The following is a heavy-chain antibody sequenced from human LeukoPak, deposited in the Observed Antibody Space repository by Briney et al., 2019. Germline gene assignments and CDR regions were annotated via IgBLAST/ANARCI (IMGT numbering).Heavy chain of an antibody. CDR2: TYYRSKRYN. Sequence: SQTLSLTCAISGDSVSRDTATWNWIRQSPSRGLEWLGRTYYRSKRYNDYAESVKSRLTIIPDTSKNQFSQQLNSVTPEDTAVYYCTGVFGAVAFDWFDPWGQGTLVTVSS. D-gene: IGHD6-19*01. CDR3: TGVFGAVAFDWFDP. CDR1: GDSVSRDTAT. V-gene: IGHV6-1*01. J-gene: IGHJ5*02.